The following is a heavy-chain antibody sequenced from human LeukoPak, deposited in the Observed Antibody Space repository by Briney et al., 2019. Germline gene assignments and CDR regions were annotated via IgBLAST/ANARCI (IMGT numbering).Heavy chain of an antibody. Sequence: GGSLRLSCAASGFTFSSYWMHWVRQAPGKGLVWVSRINSDGSSTSYADSVKGRFTISRDNAKNTLYLQMNSLRAEDTAVYYCARERLLGRGNWCDPWGQGTLVTVSS. CDR1: GFTFSSYW. J-gene: IGHJ5*02. D-gene: IGHD2-15*01. CDR2: INSDGSST. V-gene: IGHV3-74*01. CDR3: ARERLLGRGNWCDP.